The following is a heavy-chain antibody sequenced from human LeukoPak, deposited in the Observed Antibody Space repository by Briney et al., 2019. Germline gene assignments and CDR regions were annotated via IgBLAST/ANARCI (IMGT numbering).Heavy chain of an antibody. V-gene: IGHV3-23*01. CDR1: GFTFSSYA. D-gene: IGHD3-22*01. J-gene: IGHJ3*02. Sequence: GGSLRLSCAASGFTFSSYAMRWVRQAPGKGLEWVSAISGSGGSTYYADSVKGRFTISRDNSKNTLYLQMNSLRAEDTAVYYCAKNYYDISLHFDIWGQGTMVTVSS. CDR2: ISGSGGST. CDR3: AKNYYDISLHFDI.